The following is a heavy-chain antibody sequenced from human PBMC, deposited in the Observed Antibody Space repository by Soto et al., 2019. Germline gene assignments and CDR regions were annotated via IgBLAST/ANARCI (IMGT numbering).Heavy chain of an antibody. J-gene: IGHJ4*02. CDR1: GGAFSSYA. Sequence: WGSLRLSYAASGGAFSSYAISCVLQAPGKGLEWVSAISGSGGSTYYADSVKGRFTISRDNSKNTLYLQMNSLRAEDTAVYYCAKDGCSGGSCYVIFGYWGQGTLVTVSS. V-gene: IGHV3-23*01. CDR3: AKDGCSGGSCYVIFGY. D-gene: IGHD2-15*01. CDR2: ISGSGGST.